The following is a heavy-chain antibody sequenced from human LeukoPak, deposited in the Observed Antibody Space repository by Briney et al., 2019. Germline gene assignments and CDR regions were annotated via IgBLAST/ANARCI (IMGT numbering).Heavy chain of an antibody. CDR2: INHSGST. J-gene: IGHJ4*02. Sequence: SETLSLTCAVYGGSFSGYYWSWICQPPGKGLEWLGEINHSGSTNYNPSLKSRVTISVDTSKNQFSLKPSSVTAADTAVYYCARQTGSGLFSLPGGQGTLVTVSS. CDR3: ARQTGSGLFSLP. V-gene: IGHV4-34*01. D-gene: IGHD3-10*01. CDR1: GGSFSGYY.